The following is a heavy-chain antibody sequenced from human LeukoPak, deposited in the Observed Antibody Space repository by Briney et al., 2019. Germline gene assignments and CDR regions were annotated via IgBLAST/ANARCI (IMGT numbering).Heavy chain of an antibody. V-gene: IGHV4-59*12. D-gene: IGHD3-22*01. J-gene: IGHJ4*02. CDR3: ARDQYDSSGYYYVGLY. CDR2: IYYSGST. CDR1: GGSISSYY. Sequence: SETLSLTCTVSGGSISSYYWSWIRQPPGKGLEWIGYIYYSGSTNYNPSLKSRVTISVDTSKNQFSLKLSSVTAADTAVYYCARDQYDSSGYYYVGLYWGQGTLVTVSS.